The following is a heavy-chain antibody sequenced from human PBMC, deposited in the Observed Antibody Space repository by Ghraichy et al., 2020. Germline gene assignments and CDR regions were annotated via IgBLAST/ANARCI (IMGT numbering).Heavy chain of an antibody. V-gene: IGHV1-18*04. Sequence: ASVKVSCKASGYTFTSYGISWVRQAPGQGLEWMGWISAYNGNTNYAQKLQGRVTMTTDTSTSTAYMELRSLRSDDTAVYYCAREPSLGCYYDSSGFYDAFDIWGQGTMVTVSS. CDR2: ISAYNGNT. J-gene: IGHJ3*02. D-gene: IGHD3-22*01. CDR3: AREPSLGCYYDSSGFYDAFDI. CDR1: GYTFTSYG.